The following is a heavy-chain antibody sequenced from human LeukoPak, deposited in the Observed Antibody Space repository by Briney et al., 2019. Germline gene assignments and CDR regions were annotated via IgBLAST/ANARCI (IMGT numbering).Heavy chain of an antibody. CDR2: IYYSGSA. J-gene: IGHJ3*02. Sequence: TSETLSLTCTVSGGSISSSSYYWGWIRQPPGKGLEWTGSIYYSGSAYYNPSLRSRVTISVDTSKNQFSLKLSSVTAADTAVYYCARQHLLNGSFDIWGQGTMVTVSS. D-gene: IGHD6-13*01. V-gene: IGHV4-39*07. CDR3: ARQHLLNGSFDI. CDR1: GGSISSSSYY.